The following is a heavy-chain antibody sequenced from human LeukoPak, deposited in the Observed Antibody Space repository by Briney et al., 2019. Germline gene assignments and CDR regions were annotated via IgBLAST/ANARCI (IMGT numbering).Heavy chain of an antibody. CDR1: GFTFSSYA. V-gene: IGHV3-23*01. D-gene: IGHD3-3*01. J-gene: IGHJ4*02. CDR2: ISGSGGST. Sequence: GSLRLSCAASGFTFSSYAMSWVRQAPGKGLEWVSAISGSGGSTYYADSVKGRFTISRDNSKNTLYLQMNSLRAEDTAVYYCAKDRPSLYYDFWSGYYTRGTLFDYWGQGTLVTVSS. CDR3: AKDRPSLYYDFWSGYYTRGTLFDY.